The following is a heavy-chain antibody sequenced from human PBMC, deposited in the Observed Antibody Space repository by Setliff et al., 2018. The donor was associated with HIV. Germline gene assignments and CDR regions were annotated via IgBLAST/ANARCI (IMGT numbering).Heavy chain of an antibody. V-gene: IGHV1-69*05. CDR3: AITSRGYSLQRGGAFDI. CDR1: GDTFTTYV. J-gene: IGHJ3*02. CDR2: RSPIFSTT. D-gene: IGHD3-22*01. Sequence: RASVMVSCKGSGDTFTTYVVSWVRQAPGQGLEWMGGRSPIFSTTNYAQKFQGRVTITTDESTSRAYMELSSLRSEDTAVYYCAITSRGYSLQRGGAFDIWGQGTLVTVSS.